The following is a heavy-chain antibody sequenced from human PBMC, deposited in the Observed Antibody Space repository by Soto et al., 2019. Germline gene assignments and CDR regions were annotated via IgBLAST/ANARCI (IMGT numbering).Heavy chain of an antibody. CDR2: IYSNGDT. CDR1: GFSVGSNY. CDR3: ARKSDSSPVPEADGV. V-gene: IGHV3-53*02. D-gene: IGHD2-8*01. Sequence: EVQLVETGGGLIQPGGSLRLSGAASGFSVGSNYMTWVRQSPGKGLEWVSLIYSNGDTDYADSVKGRFSISRDNFKNTLYIQMNNLRAEDTAVYYCARKSDSSPVPEADGVWGRGTLVTVSS. J-gene: IGHJ4*02.